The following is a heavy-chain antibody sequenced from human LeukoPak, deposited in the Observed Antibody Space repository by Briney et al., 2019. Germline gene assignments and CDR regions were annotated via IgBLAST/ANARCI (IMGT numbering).Heavy chain of an antibody. Sequence: PGGSLRLSCAASGFTFSSYAMHWVRQAPGKGLEWVAVISYDGSNKYYADSVKGRFTISRDNSKNTLYLQMNSPRAEDTAVYSCARAFYYDSSGPFDYWGQGTLVTVSS. CDR1: GFTFSSYA. CDR2: ISYDGSNK. CDR3: ARAFYYDSSGPFDY. J-gene: IGHJ4*02. V-gene: IGHV3-30-3*01. D-gene: IGHD3-22*01.